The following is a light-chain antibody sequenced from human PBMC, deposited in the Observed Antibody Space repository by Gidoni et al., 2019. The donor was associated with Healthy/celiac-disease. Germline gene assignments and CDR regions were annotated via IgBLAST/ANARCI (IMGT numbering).Light chain of an antibody. CDR1: QDISNY. CDR3: QQYDNLPLT. J-gene: IGKJ4*01. V-gene: IGKV1-33*01. CDR2: DAS. Sequence: DIQMTQSPSSLSASVGDRVTITCQASQDISNYLNWYQQKPGKAPKLLIYDASNLETGVPSRFSGSVSVTDFTFTISSLQPEDIATYYFQQYDNLPLTFGGGTKVEIK.